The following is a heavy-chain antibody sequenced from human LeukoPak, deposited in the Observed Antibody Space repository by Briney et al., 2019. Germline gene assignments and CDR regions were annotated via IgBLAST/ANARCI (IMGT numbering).Heavy chain of an antibody. D-gene: IGHD3-10*01. Sequence: ASVKVSCKASGYTFTIYAMHWVRQAPGQRLEWMGWINAGNGNTKYSQKFQGRVTITRDTSASTAYMELSSLRSEDTAVYYCARAKAGFFRGPFDYWGQGTLVTVSS. V-gene: IGHV1-3*01. J-gene: IGHJ4*02. CDR2: INAGNGNT. CDR3: ARAKAGFFRGPFDY. CDR1: GYTFTIYA.